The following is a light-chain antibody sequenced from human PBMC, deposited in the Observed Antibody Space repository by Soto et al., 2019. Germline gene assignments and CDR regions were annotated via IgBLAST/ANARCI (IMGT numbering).Light chain of an antibody. V-gene: IGKV1-5*03. CDR1: QSTSSW. J-gene: IGKJ1*01. Sequence: DIQMTQSPSTLSASVGEKDTVTCRASQSTSSWLAWYQQKPGKAPKILIYKASSLESGVPSRFSGSGSGTEFTLTISSLQPDDFGTYYCQQYNTYPWTFGQGTKVDIK. CDR3: QQYNTYPWT. CDR2: KAS.